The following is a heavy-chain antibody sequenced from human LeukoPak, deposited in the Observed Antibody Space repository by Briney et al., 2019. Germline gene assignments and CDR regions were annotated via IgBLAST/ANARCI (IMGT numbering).Heavy chain of an antibody. D-gene: IGHD6-19*01. CDR1: GGTFSSYA. CDR3: ARGAEVAATYYYYGMDV. CDR2: IIPIFGTA. Sequence: ASVKVSCKASGGTFSSYAISWVRQAPGQGLEWMGGIIPIFGTANYAQKFQGRVTITADESTSTAYMELSSLRSGDTAVYYCARGAEVAATYYYYGMDVWGQGTTVTVSS. J-gene: IGHJ6*02. V-gene: IGHV1-69*13.